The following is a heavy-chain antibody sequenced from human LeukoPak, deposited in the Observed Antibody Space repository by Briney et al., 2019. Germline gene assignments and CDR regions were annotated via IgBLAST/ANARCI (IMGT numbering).Heavy chain of an antibody. J-gene: IGHJ3*02. CDR1: GFTFSRYS. Sequence: PGGSLRLSCAASGFTFSRYSMNWVRQAPGKGLEWVSSISISSNYIYYADSVKGRFTISRDNAKNSLYLQVNSLRAEDTAVYYCARGSRFGVVGRHAFDIWGQGTVVTVSS. V-gene: IGHV3-21*01. CDR2: ISISSNYI. D-gene: IGHD3-3*01. CDR3: ARGSRFGVVGRHAFDI.